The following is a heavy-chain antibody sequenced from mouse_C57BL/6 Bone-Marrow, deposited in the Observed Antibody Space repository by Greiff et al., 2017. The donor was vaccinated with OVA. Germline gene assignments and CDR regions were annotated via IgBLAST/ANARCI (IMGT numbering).Heavy chain of an antibody. J-gene: IGHJ4*01. Sequence: QPSQTLSLACTFSGISLSTSGMCLSWLRTPSGKALEWLASIWNNYNYSNPSLKSRLTISKETTNYQVFLKLTSVDTAESATYYGYWRARLIYYDYDKAVDYWGQGTSVTVSS. D-gene: IGHD2-4*01. CDR2: WNNYNY. V-gene: IGHV8-2*01. CDR3: WRARLIYYDYDKAVDY. CDR1: ISLSTSGMCL.